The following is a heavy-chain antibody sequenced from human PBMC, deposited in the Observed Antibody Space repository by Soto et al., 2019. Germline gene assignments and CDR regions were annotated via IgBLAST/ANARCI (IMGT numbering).Heavy chain of an antibody. V-gene: IGHV4-34*01. CDR2: INHSGST. J-gene: IGHJ4*02. CDR1: GGSFSGYY. CDR3: ARGRRRITIFGVVSGPEYYFDY. D-gene: IGHD3-3*01. Sequence: PSETLSLTCAVYGGSFSGYYWSWIRQPPGKGLEWIGEINHSGSTNYNPSLKSRVTISEDTSKNQFSLKLSSVTAADTAVYYCARGRRRITIFGVVSGPEYYFDYWGQGTLVTVSS.